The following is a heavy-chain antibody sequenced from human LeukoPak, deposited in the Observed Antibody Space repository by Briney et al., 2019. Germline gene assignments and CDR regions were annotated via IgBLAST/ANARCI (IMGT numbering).Heavy chain of an antibody. V-gene: IGHV1-8*01. Sequence: ASVKVSCKASGYTFTSYDINGVRQATGQGLEWMGWMNPNSGNTGYAQKFQGRVTMTTNTSISTAYMELSSLRSEDTAVYYCARREYGSGSYHLVYWGQGTLVTVSS. D-gene: IGHD3-10*01. CDR2: MNPNSGNT. CDR1: GYTFTSYD. J-gene: IGHJ4*02. CDR3: ARREYGSGSYHLVY.